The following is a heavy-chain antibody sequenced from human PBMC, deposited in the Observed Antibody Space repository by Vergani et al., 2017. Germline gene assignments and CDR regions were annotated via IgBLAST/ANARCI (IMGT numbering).Heavy chain of an antibody. CDR3: ARXIPDYGGKVRVKRESMDV. CDR1: GGTFSSYA. V-gene: IGHV1-69*04. CDR2: IIPILGIA. J-gene: IGHJ6*02. Sequence: QVQLVQSGAEVKKPGSSVKVSCKASGGTFSSYAISWVRQAPGQGLEWMGRIIPILGIANYAQKFQGSVTITADKSTSTAYMELSSLRSEDTAVYYCARXIPDYGGKVRVKRESMDVWGQGTTVTVSS. D-gene: IGHD4-23*01.